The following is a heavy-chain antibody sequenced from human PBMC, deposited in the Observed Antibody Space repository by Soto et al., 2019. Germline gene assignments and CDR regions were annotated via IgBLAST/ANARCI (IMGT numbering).Heavy chain of an antibody. V-gene: IGHV4-38-2*01. Sequence: ASETLSLTCAVSGYSISTGYYWGWIRQPPGKGLEWIGMIYHTANTYYNVSLKSRVTISVDTSKNQFSLRLTSVTAADTAVYYCARVMPSRAFDIWGQGTMVTVSS. D-gene: IGHD2-2*01. J-gene: IGHJ3*02. CDR2: IYHTANT. CDR1: GYSISTGYY. CDR3: ARVMPSRAFDI.